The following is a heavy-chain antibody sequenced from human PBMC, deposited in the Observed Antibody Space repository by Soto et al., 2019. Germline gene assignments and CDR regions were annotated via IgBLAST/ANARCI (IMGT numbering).Heavy chain of an antibody. Sequence: PGGSLRLSCVASGITFSGYYMSWIWQRQGQGKGWVSVSSNNGIAFYYADSLKGRFATTRDNAKNSLFLQKNSLRAEDTAVYYCASSKAYSSGYGDYYVSAWGQGTLVTVSS. CDR2: SSNNGIAF. V-gene: IGHV3-11*01. CDR1: GITFSGYY. J-gene: IGHJ5*02. CDR3: ASSKAYSSGYGDYYVSA. D-gene: IGHD3-22*01.